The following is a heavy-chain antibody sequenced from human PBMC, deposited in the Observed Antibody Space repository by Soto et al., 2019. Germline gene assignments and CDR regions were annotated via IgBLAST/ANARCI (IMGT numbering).Heavy chain of an antibody. Sequence: HPGGSLRLSCVASGFTFENYGMSWVRQAPGKGLEWVSAISGSGGTTYYSDSVKGRFTISRDNSKNTVYLQMNDLRVEDAAEYFCAKDSWAIFGVPAGEYYAMDVWGQGTTVTVSS. J-gene: IGHJ6*02. CDR3: AKDSWAIFGVPAGEYYAMDV. CDR1: GFTFENYG. CDR2: ISGSGGTT. V-gene: IGHV3-23*01. D-gene: IGHD3-3*01.